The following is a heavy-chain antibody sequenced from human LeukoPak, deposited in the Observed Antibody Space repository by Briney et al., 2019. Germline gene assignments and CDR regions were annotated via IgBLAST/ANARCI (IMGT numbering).Heavy chain of an antibody. CDR3: AKESYYYYMDV. J-gene: IGHJ6*03. Sequence: PGGSLRLSCAASGFTFDDYTMHWVRQAPGKGLEWVSLISWGGGSTYYADSVKGRFTISRDNSKNSLYLQMNSLRTEDTALYYCAKESYYYYMDVWGKGTTVTVSS. CDR2: ISWGGGST. V-gene: IGHV3-43*01. CDR1: GFTFDDYT.